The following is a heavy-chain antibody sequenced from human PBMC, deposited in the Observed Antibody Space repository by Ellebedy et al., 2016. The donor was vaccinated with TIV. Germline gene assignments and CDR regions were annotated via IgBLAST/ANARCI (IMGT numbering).Heavy chain of an antibody. J-gene: IGHJ6*02. CDR1: GYTFIAYG. D-gene: IGHD3-10*01. V-gene: IGHV1-18*01. CDR2: VSAYSGNT. Sequence: AASVKVSCKSSGYTFIAYGISWVRHAPGQGLDWMGWVSAYSGNTNYADNLQGRVTMTTDTSTDTAYMELRSLRSDDTAVYYCARYSGSGTYYRNGMDVWGQGITVTVSS. CDR3: ARYSGSGTYYRNGMDV.